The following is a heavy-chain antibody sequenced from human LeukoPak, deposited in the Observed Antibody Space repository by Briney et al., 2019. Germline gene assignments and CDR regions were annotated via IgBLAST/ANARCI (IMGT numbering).Heavy chain of an antibody. Sequence: GASVKVSCKASGGIFSSYAISWVRQAPGQGLEWMGGIIPIFGTANYAQKFQGRVTITTDESTSTAYMELSSLRSEDTAVYYCARSGYCSSTSCYTDFDYWGQGTLVTVSS. D-gene: IGHD2-2*02. CDR1: GGIFSSYA. J-gene: IGHJ4*02. CDR2: IIPIFGTA. CDR3: ARSGYCSSTSCYTDFDY. V-gene: IGHV1-69*05.